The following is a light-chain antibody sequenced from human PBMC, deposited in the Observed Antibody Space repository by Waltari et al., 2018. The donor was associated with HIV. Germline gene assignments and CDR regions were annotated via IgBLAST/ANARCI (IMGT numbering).Light chain of an antibody. Sequence: DIQLTQSPSFLSASVGDRVTITCRASQGINTYLAWYQQKPGKAPKLLIYASSTLHSGVPARFSGSGSGTDFTLTISSLQPEDFATYYCQQSYTTPRTFGQGTKVEIK. CDR3: QQSYTTPRT. V-gene: IGKV1-39*01. CDR1: QGINTY. J-gene: IGKJ1*01. CDR2: ASS.